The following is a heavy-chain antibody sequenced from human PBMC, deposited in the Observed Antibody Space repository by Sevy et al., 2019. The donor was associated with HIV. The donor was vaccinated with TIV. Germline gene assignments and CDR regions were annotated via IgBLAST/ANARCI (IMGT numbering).Heavy chain of an antibody. CDR1: GFTFSSYV. CDR3: ARDLGGAKSD. V-gene: IGHV3-30*04. J-gene: IGHJ4*02. CDR2: IWDDGSDK. Sequence: GGSLRLSCAASGFTFSSYVMHWVRQAPGKGLEWVALIWDDGSDKYYADSVKGRFTISRDNSKNMLYLQMNSLRPEDTAGYYWARDLGGAKSDWGQGTLVTVSS. D-gene: IGHD1-26*01.